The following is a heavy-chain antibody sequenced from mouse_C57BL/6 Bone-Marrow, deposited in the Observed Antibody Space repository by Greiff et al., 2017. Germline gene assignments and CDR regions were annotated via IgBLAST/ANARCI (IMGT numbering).Heavy chain of an antibody. D-gene: IGHD6-5*01. J-gene: IGHJ2*01. CDR3: TTPLCNDEGY. CDR1: GFNIKDDY. V-gene: IGHV14-4*01. Sequence: VQLQQSGAELVRPGASVKLSCTASGFNIKDDYMHWVKQRPEQGLEGIGWIDPENGDTEYASKFQGKATITADTSSNTAYLQLSSLTSEDTAVYYCTTPLCNDEGYWGQGTTLTVSS. CDR2: IDPENGDT.